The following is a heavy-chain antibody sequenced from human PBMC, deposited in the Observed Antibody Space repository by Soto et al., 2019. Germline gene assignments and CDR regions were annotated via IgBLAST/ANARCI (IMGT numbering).Heavy chain of an antibody. V-gene: IGHV1-69*02. D-gene: IGHD1-26*01. Sequence: SVKVSFKASGGTFSSYTISWVRQAPGQGLEWMGRIIPILGIANYAQKFQGRVTITADKSTSTAYMELSSLRSEDTAVYYCVMGATSPIDYWGQGTLVTVSS. CDR2: IIPILGIA. J-gene: IGHJ4*02. CDR1: GGTFSSYT. CDR3: VMGATSPIDY.